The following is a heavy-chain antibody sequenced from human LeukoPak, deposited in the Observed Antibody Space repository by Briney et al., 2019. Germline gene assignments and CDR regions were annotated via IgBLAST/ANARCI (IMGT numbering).Heavy chain of an antibody. CDR2: INPSGST. Sequence: SETLSLTCAVYGGSFGSYYWSWIRQSPEKGLEWIGEINPSGSTNYNPSLESRVTITADTSKNQFSLNLTSVTAADTAVYYCARPDPGREAPHGVWGQGTRVTVSS. J-gene: IGHJ3*01. CDR1: GGSFGSYY. CDR3: ARPDPGREAPHGV. V-gene: IGHV4-34*01. D-gene: IGHD1-26*01.